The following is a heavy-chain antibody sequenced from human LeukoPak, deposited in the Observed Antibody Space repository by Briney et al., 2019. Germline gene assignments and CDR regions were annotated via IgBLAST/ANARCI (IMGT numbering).Heavy chain of an antibody. CDR3: AKSLMGIAAPDAFDI. V-gene: IGHV3-23*01. Sequence: GGSLRLSCAASGFAFSSYAMSWVRQAPGKGLEWVSSITGSGGTTYYADSVKGRFTISRDNSKNTLYLQMNSLRAEDTAVYYCAKSLMGIAAPDAFDIWGQGTMVTVSS. CDR2: ITGSGGTT. J-gene: IGHJ3*02. D-gene: IGHD6-13*01. CDR1: GFAFSSYA.